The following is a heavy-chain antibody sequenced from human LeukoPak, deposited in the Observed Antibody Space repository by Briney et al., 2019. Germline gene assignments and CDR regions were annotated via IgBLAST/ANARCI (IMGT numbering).Heavy chain of an antibody. CDR1: GFTFSGSA. Sequence: PGGSLRLSCAASGFTFSGSAMHWVRQASGKGLEWVGRIRSKTNSYATSYAASVKGRFALSRDDSKNTAYLQMNSLKTEDTAVYYCARGRGDGYTDYWGQGTLVTVSS. CDR2: IRSKTNSYAT. V-gene: IGHV3-73*01. D-gene: IGHD5-24*01. CDR3: ARGRGDGYTDY. J-gene: IGHJ4*02.